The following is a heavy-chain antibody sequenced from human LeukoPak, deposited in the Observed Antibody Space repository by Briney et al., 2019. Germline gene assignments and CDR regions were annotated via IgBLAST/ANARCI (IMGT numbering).Heavy chain of an antibody. CDR2: IRYDGSNK. CDR1: GFTFSSYG. Sequence: PGGSLRLSCAASGFTFSSYGMHWVRQAPGKGLEWVAFIRYDGSNKYYADSVKGRFTISRDNSKNTLYLQMNSLRAEDTAVYYCAKDFTYYDFWSAFDYWGQGTLVTVSS. D-gene: IGHD3-3*01. CDR3: AKDFTYYDFWSAFDY. J-gene: IGHJ4*02. V-gene: IGHV3-30*02.